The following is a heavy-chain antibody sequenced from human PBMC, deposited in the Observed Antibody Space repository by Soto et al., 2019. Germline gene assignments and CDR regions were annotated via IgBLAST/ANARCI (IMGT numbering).Heavy chain of an antibody. Sequence: GESLKISCKGSGYSFTSYWIGWVRQMPGKGLEWMGIIYPGDSDTRYSPSFQGQVTISADKSISTAYLQWSSLKASDTAMYYCARSQQQLGTYYYYYGMDVWGQGTTVTV. CDR1: GYSFTSYW. J-gene: IGHJ6*02. D-gene: IGHD6-13*01. V-gene: IGHV5-51*01. CDR3: ARSQQQLGTYYYYYGMDV. CDR2: IYPGDSDT.